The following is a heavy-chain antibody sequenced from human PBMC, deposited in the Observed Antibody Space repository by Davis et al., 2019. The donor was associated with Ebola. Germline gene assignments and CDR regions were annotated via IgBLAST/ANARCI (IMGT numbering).Heavy chain of an antibody. CDR2: IKKKTEGGTT. J-gene: IGHJ4*02. V-gene: IGHV3-15*01. CDR1: GFTFSNAW. Sequence: GESLKISCAASGFTFSNAWMSWVRQAPGKGLEWVGRIKKKTEGGTTDYAAPVKDRFIISRDDSKNTLYLQMNSLKTEDTAVYYCTRAMGSGTYGGYWGQGTLVTVSS. D-gene: IGHD1-26*01. CDR3: TRAMGSGTYGGY.